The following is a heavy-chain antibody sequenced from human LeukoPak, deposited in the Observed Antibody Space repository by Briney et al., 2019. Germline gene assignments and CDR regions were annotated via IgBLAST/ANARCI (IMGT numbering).Heavy chain of an antibody. Sequence: TGGSLRLSCAASGFTFSSYAMSWVRQAPGKGLEWVSAISGSGGSTYYADSVEGRFTISRDNSKNTLYLQMNSLRAEDTAVYYCAKGGNYGSLFDYWGQGTLVTVSS. CDR3: AKGGNYGSLFDY. CDR1: GFTFSSYA. V-gene: IGHV3-23*01. CDR2: ISGSGGST. D-gene: IGHD3-10*01. J-gene: IGHJ4*02.